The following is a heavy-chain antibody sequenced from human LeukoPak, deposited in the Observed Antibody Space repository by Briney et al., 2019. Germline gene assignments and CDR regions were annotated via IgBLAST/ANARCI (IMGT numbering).Heavy chain of an antibody. D-gene: IGHD4-17*01. CDR3: ARDHYDHFGDYVFDY. Sequence: SETLSLTCTVSGGSINNYYWSWIRQPPGKGLEWIGYIYYSGSTNYNPSLKSRVTISVDTSKNQFSLKLSSVTAADTALYYCARDHYDHFGDYVFDYWGQGTLVTVSS. CDR1: GGSINNYY. J-gene: IGHJ4*02. CDR2: IYYSGST. V-gene: IGHV4-59*12.